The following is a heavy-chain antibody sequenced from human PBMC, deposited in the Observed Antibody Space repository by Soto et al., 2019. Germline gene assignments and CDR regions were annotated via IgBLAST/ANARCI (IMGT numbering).Heavy chain of an antibody. V-gene: IGHV3-64*01. Sequence: EVQLVESGGGLVQPGGSLRLSCAASGFTFSSYAMHWVRQAPGKGLEYVSAISSNGGSTYYANSVKGRFTISRDNSKNTLYLQMGSLRAEDMAVYYCARAGYDYGDPAFGYFYLWGRGTLVTVSS. CDR2: ISSNGGST. CDR3: ARAGYDYGDPAFGYFYL. J-gene: IGHJ2*01. D-gene: IGHD4-17*01. CDR1: GFTFSSYA.